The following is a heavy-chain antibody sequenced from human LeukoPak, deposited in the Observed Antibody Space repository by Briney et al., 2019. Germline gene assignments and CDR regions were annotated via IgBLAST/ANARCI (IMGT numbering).Heavy chain of an antibody. J-gene: IGHJ4*02. CDR1: GITFSTYA. D-gene: IGHD1-26*01. V-gene: IGHV3-30-3*01. CDR3: ARASGSYFPDY. Sequence: GGSLRLSCVASGITFSTYAMSWVRQAPGKGLEWVAVISYDGSNKYYADSVKGRFTISRDNSKNTLYLQMNSLRAEDTAVYYCARASGSYFPDYWGQGTLVTVSS. CDR2: ISYDGSNK.